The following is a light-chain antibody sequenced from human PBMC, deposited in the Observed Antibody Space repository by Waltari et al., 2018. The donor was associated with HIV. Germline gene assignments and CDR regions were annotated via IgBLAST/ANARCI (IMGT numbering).Light chain of an antibody. CDR3: ISYTTTNYYV. V-gene: IGLV2-14*01. J-gene: IGLJ1*01. CDR2: EVG. CDR1: SSDMSTYNR. Sequence: QSALTQPASVSGSPGTSITISCPDSSSDMSTYNRISWYQQFPGKAPKLIIYEVGNRPSGVSNRFSGSKSGNTASLTISGLQAEDEADYYCISYTTTNYYVFGPGTWVTVL.